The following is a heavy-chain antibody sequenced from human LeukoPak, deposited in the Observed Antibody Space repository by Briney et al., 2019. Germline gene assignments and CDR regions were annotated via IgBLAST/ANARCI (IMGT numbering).Heavy chain of an antibody. CDR1: GFTFSSYS. D-gene: IGHD5-18*01. V-gene: IGHV3-21*01. CDR3: ATSGGGYSYCLFDY. J-gene: IGHJ4*02. CDR2: ISSSSSYI. Sequence: GGSLRLSCAASGFTFSSYSMNWVRQAPGKGLEWVSSISSSSSYIYYADSVKGRFTISRDNAKNSLYLQMNSLRAEDTAVYYCATSGGGYSYCLFDYWGQGTLVTVSS.